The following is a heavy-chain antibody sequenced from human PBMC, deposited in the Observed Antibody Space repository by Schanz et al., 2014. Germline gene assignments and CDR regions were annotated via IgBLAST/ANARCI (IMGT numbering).Heavy chain of an antibody. Sequence: EVQLVESGGTVVQPGGSLRLSCVASGVTFSSYAMSWVRQASGKGLEWVSAISGSGASTYYADSVKGRFTISRDNSKNTLYLQMNSLRAEDTAVYYCAKDQGSYGSGSYSYFDYWGQGTLATVSS. V-gene: IGHV3-23*04. CDR3: AKDQGSYGSGSYSYFDY. D-gene: IGHD3-10*01. CDR2: ISGSGAST. CDR1: GVTFSSYA. J-gene: IGHJ4*02.